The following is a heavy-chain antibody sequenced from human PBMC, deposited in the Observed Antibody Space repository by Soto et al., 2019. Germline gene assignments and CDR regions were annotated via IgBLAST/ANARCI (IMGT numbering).Heavy chain of an antibody. Sequence: ASVKVSCKASGGTFSSYTISWVRQAPGQGLEWMGRIIPILGIANYAQKFQGRVTITADKSTSTAYMELSSLRSEDTAVYYCARGVGNEMITFGGAYFDYWGQGTLVTVSS. CDR1: GGTFSSYT. V-gene: IGHV1-69*02. D-gene: IGHD3-16*01. J-gene: IGHJ4*02. CDR2: IIPILGIA. CDR3: ARGVGNEMITFGGAYFDY.